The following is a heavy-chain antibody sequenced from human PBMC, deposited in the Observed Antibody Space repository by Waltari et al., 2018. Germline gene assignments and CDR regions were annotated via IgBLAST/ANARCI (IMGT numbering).Heavy chain of an antibody. CDR3: ARAGICSSTSCYYYYYYGMDV. CDR1: GYTFTSYD. V-gene: IGHV1-8*01. D-gene: IGHD2-2*01. J-gene: IGHJ6*02. CDR2: KNPNSGNT. Sequence: QVQLVQSGAEVKKPGASVKVSCKASGYTFTSYDINWVRQATGQGLEWMGWKNPNSGNTGYAQKCQGRVTMTRNTSISTAYMELSSLRSEDTAVYYCARAGICSSTSCYYYYYYGMDVWGQGTTVTVSS.